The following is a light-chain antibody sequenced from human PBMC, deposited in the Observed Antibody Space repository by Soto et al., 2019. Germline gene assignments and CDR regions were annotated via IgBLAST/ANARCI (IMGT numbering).Light chain of an antibody. V-gene: IGKV3-20*01. J-gene: IGKJ4*01. CDR3: QQYGSSPLT. CDR1: PSVSSSY. Sequence: EIVLTQSPGTLSLSPGDSATLSCRARPSVSSSYLAWYQQKPGQAPRLLIYGASSRATGIPDRFSGSGSGTDFTLTISTLEPEDFAVYYCQQYGSSPLTFGGGTKVEIK. CDR2: GAS.